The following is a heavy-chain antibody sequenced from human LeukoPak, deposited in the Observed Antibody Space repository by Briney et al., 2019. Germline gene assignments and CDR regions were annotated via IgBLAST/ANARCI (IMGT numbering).Heavy chain of an antibody. CDR1: GYTFTSYA. D-gene: IGHD5-18*01. V-gene: IGHV1-3*01. J-gene: IGHJ4*02. CDR3: ARSDEAMAQDY. Sequence: ASVKVSCKASGYTFTSYAMHWVRQAPGQRLEWMGWINAGNGNTKYSQKFQDRVTITRDTSASTAYMELSGLRSEDTAVYYCARSDEAMAQDYWGQGTLVTVSS. CDR2: INAGNGNT.